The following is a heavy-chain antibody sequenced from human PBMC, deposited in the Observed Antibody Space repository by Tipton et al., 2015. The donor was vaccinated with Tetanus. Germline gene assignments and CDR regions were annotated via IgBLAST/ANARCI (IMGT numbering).Heavy chain of an antibody. CDR2: IYNNGNT. Sequence: TLSLTCTVSGDSISSGDFYWTWIRQAPGQGLEWIGYIYNNGNTYYNPSLLGRITISLDTSKNQFSLSLNSLTAADTAVYSCARERILPGYFRIFDSCGQGALVTVSS. CDR1: GDSISSGDFY. V-gene: IGHV4-30-4*01. D-gene: IGHD3-9*01. CDR3: ARERILPGYFRIFDS. J-gene: IGHJ4*02.